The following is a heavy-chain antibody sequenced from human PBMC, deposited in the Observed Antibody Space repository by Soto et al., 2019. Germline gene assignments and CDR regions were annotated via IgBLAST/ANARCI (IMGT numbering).Heavy chain of an antibody. J-gene: IGHJ6*02. CDR3: AKQNYDILTGYRYYYYYGMDV. D-gene: IGHD3-9*01. Sequence: PVGSLRLSCAASGFTFSSYAMSWVRQAPGKGLEWVSAISGSGGSTYYADSVKGRFTISRDNSKNTLYLQMNSLRAEDTAVYYCAKQNYDILTGYRYYYYYGMDVWGQGTTVTVSS. CDR1: GFTFSSYA. V-gene: IGHV3-23*01. CDR2: ISGSGGST.